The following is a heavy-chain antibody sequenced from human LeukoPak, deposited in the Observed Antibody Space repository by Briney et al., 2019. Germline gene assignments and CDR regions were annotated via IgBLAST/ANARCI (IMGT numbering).Heavy chain of an antibody. V-gene: IGHV3-7*01. CDR1: GFTFSDFW. Sequence: GGALRLSCAGSGFTFSDFWMTWVRQTPGRGLEWVANIKEDGTEKNLVDSVKGRFTISRDNTKNLLYLEMNSLRGDDTAIYYCVRESRPGGAMGLYHNLDYWGQGTLVAVSS. J-gene: IGHJ4*02. CDR2: IKEDGTEK. CDR3: VRESRPGGAMGLYHNLDY. D-gene: IGHD1-1*01.